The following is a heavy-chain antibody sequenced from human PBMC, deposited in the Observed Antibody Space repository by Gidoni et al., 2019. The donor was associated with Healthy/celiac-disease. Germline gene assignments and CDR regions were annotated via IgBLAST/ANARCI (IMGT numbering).Heavy chain of an antibody. Sequence: QVQLVESGGGVVQPGRSLRLSCAASGFTFSSYALHWVRQAPGKGLEWVAVISYDGSNKYYADSVKGRFTISRDNSKNTLYLQMNSLRAEDTAVYYCARDHHIYDILTGYYRASYYFDYWGQGTLVTVSS. D-gene: IGHD3-9*01. CDR3: ARDHHIYDILTGYYRASYYFDY. J-gene: IGHJ4*02. CDR1: GFTFSSYA. V-gene: IGHV3-30-3*01. CDR2: ISYDGSNK.